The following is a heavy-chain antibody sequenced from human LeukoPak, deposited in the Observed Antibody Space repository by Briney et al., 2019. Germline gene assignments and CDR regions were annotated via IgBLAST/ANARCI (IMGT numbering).Heavy chain of an antibody. V-gene: IGHV3-23*01. CDR1: GFTFNNYA. D-gene: IGHD3-3*01. CDR3: AKQARYSNFWSGYLYYFDY. CDR2: FVGGDTT. J-gene: IGHJ4*02. Sequence: GGSLRLSSAASGFTFNNYAASWVRQALGEGLEGASAFVGGDTTYYADSVKGRFTISRDNSRNTLYMQMHPLRAENTAVYYCAKQARYSNFWSGYLYYFDYWGQGTLVTVSS.